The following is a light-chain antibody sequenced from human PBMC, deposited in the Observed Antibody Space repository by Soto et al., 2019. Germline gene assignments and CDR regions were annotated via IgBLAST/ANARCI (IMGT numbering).Light chain of an antibody. V-gene: IGKV3-20*01. CDR2: DGS. CDR3: HHYGSSPPFT. CDR1: QHVRSSY. J-gene: IGKJ2*01. Sequence: EIVLTQSPGTLSLSRGERATLSCRASQHVRSSYLAWYQQKPGQAPRLLIYDGSTRATGISDRFSGSWSGSDFTLTISRLEPEDCAVYYRHHYGSSPPFTFGQGTKLHIK.